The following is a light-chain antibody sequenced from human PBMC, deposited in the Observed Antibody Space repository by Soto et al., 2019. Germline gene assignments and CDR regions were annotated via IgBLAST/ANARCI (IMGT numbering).Light chain of an antibody. CDR1: QSISSW. J-gene: IGKJ1*01. V-gene: IGKV1-5*01. CDR3: QQYQGT. Sequence: DIQMTQSPSTLSASVGDRVIITCRASQSISSWLAWYQQKPGKAPKLLIYDASSLESGVPSRFSGSGSGTEFTLTISSLQPDDFATYYCQQYQGTLGQGTKVDIK. CDR2: DAS.